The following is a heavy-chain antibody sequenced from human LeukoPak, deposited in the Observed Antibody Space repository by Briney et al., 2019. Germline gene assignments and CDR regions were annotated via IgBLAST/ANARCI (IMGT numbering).Heavy chain of an antibody. V-gene: IGHV4-39*01. CDR1: GGSISSSAYY. CDR2: IYYSGST. J-gene: IGHJ4*02. D-gene: IGHD3-22*01. Sequence: MPSETLSLTCTVSGGSISSSAYYWGWIRQPPGKGLEWIGNIYYSGSTYYSPSLKGRVTISVDTSKNQFSLKLSSVTAADTAVYYCARLRGDSRGHYLYYFDSWVQGTLVSVSS. CDR3: ARLRGDSRGHYLYYFDS.